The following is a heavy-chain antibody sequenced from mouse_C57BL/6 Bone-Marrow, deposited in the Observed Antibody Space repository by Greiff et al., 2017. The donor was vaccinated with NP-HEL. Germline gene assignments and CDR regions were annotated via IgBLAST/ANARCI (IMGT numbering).Heavy chain of an antibody. Sequence: QVQLQQSGAELVRPGTSVTMSCKASGYTFTNYWIGWAKQRPGHGLEWIGDIYPGGGYTSYNEKFKGKATLTADKSSRTAYMQFSSLTSEDSAIYYCARIALYYFDYWGQGTTRTVSS. CDR2: IYPGGGYT. J-gene: IGHJ2*01. V-gene: IGHV1-63*01. CDR1: GYTFTNYW. D-gene: IGHD1-3*01. CDR3: ARIALYYFDY.